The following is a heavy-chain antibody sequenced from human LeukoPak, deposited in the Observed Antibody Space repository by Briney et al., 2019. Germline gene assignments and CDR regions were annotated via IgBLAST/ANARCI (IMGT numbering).Heavy chain of an antibody. Sequence: VGSLRLSCAASGFPFNNYAMRWVPQAPGRGREWVSDNIGSGGRTYYADSVKGRSTISRDNSKNTLYLQMNSLRAEDTAVYYCAKGDVVIQMDLFDYWGQGTLVTVSS. CDR1: GFPFNNYA. CDR3: AKGDVVIQMDLFDY. J-gene: IGHJ4*02. D-gene: IGHD3-22*01. CDR2: NIGSGGRT. V-gene: IGHV3-23*01.